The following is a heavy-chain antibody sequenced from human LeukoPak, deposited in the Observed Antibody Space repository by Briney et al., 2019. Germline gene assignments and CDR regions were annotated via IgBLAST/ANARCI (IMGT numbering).Heavy chain of an antibody. CDR2: IKQDGSEK. D-gene: IGHD5-24*01. CDR1: GFTFSSYW. Sequence: GGSLRLSCAASGFTFSSYWMSWVRQAPGKGLEWVANIKQDGSEKYYVDSVEGRFTISRDNAKNSLYLQMNSLRAEDTAVYYCARDAGRDGYNLDYWGQGTLVTVSS. CDR3: ARDAGRDGYNLDY. J-gene: IGHJ4*02. V-gene: IGHV3-7*01.